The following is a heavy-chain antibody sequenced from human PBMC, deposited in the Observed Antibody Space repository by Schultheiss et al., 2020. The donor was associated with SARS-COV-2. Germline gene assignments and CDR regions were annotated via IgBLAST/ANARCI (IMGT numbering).Heavy chain of an antibody. Sequence: GASLKISCAASGFTFSSYAMHWVRQAPGKGLEWVAVISYDGSNKYYADSVKGRFTISRDNSKNTLYLQMNSLRAEDTAVYYCAREGVNYYGSGSYYRSYAFDIWGQGTMVTVSS. CDR2: ISYDGSNK. CDR3: AREGVNYYGSGSYYRSYAFDI. D-gene: IGHD3-10*01. V-gene: IGHV3-30*04. J-gene: IGHJ3*02. CDR1: GFTFSSYA.